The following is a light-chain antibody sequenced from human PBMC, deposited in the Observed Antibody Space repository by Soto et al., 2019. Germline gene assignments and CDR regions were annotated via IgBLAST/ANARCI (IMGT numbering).Light chain of an antibody. CDR1: QSVRSW. CDR3: QQYDNYPLT. V-gene: IGKV1-5*01. Sequence: DIQITQSPSSLSSSLGDRFTITCRASQSVRSWLAWYQQKPGRAPKFLIYDASSLESGVPSRFSGSGSGTEFTLTISNLQPDDFATYYCQQYDNYPLTFGGGTKVDIK. J-gene: IGKJ4*01. CDR2: DAS.